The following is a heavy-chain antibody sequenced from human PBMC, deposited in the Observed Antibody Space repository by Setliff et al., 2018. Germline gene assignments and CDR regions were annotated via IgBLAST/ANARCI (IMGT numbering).Heavy chain of an antibody. CDR2: VYYSGTA. J-gene: IGHJ5*02. CDR1: DGSLSTYY. CDR3: ARDNVYSFFGTLRFRWFDP. Sequence: PSETLSLTCTVSDGSLSTYYWSWIRQPPGKGLEFIGYVYYSGTANYSPSLRSRLTISVDTSKNQFSLKLRSVTAADTAVYYCARDNVYSFFGTLRFRWFDPWGQGTQVTVSS. V-gene: IGHV4-59*01. D-gene: IGHD2-15*01.